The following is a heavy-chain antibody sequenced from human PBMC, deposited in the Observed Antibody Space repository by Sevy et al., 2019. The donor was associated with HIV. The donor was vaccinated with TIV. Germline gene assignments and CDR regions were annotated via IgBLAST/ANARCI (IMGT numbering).Heavy chain of an antibody. D-gene: IGHD6-13*01. CDR2: TRNRANGYTT. Sequence: GGSLRLSCAASGFILSDHYMDWVRQAPGKGLEWVGRTRNRANGYTTEYAASVKGRFTISRDDSKNTLYLQMNSLKSEDTAVYYCTRDVSAASDYWGQGTLVTVSS. CDR1: GFILSDHY. J-gene: IGHJ4*02. CDR3: TRDVSAASDY. V-gene: IGHV3-72*01.